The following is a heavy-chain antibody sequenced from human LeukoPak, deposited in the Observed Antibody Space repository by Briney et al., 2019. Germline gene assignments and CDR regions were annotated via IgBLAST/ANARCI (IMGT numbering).Heavy chain of an antibody. Sequence: ASVKVSCKASGYTFTGYYMHWVRQAPGQGLEWIGWINPNSGGTNYAQKFQGRVTMTRDTSISTAYMELSRLRSDDTAVYYCARDPPDYYDSSGYDYWGQGTLVTVSS. CDR1: GYTFTGYY. D-gene: IGHD3-22*01. V-gene: IGHV1-2*02. CDR2: INPNSGGT. J-gene: IGHJ4*02. CDR3: ARDPPDYYDSSGYDY.